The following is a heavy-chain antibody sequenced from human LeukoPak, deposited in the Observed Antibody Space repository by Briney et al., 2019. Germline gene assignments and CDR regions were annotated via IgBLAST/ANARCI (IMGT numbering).Heavy chain of an antibody. Sequence: GASVKVSCKASGYTFTSYYMHWVRQAPGQGLEWMGIINPSGGSTSYAQKFQGRVTMTRDMSTSTVYMELSSLRSEDTAVYYCATEPTGENWFDPWGQGTLVTVSS. CDR1: GYTFTSYY. CDR2: INPSGGST. V-gene: IGHV1-46*01. D-gene: IGHD3-10*01. CDR3: ATEPTGENWFDP. J-gene: IGHJ5*02.